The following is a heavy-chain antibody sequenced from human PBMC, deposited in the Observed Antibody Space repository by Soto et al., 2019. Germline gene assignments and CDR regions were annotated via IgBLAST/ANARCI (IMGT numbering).Heavy chain of an antibody. CDR3: ARTTSKSPCYYYMDV. CDR1: GCSISSSSYY. V-gene: IGHV4-39*01. Sequence: PSETLCLTCTASGCSISSSSYYWGWLRPPPGKGLEWNGSIYYSGSTYYNPSIKSRVTISVGPAKTQSSLELSSVTAADSAVYYCARTTSKSPCYYYMDVWGKGTTVTVSS. CDR2: IYYSGST. J-gene: IGHJ6*03.